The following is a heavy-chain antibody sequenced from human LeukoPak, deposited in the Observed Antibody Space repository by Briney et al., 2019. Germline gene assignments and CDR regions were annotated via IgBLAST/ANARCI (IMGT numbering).Heavy chain of an antibody. V-gene: IGHV4-39*01. Sequence: PSETLSLSCTVSGGSISSSSYYWGWIRQPPGKGLEWIGSIYYSGSTYYNPSLKSRVTISVDTSKNQFSLKLSSVTAADTAVYYCARLVAAAGSDWGQGTLVTVSS. CDR2: IYYSGST. D-gene: IGHD6-13*01. J-gene: IGHJ4*02. CDR1: GGSISSSSYY. CDR3: ARLVAAAGSD.